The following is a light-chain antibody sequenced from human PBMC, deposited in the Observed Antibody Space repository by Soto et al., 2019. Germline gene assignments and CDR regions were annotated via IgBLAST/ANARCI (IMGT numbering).Light chain of an antibody. CDR2: GAA. CDR3: QQYNTWTWT. Sequence: EIVMTQSPATLSVSPGEGATLSCRASQSVSSKLAWYQQKPGQAPRLLIYGAATRATGVPARFSGSWSGTLFTLTIASLQSEDFAVYYCQQYNTWTWTFGQGTKVDIK. V-gene: IGKV3-15*01. CDR1: QSVSSK. J-gene: IGKJ1*01.